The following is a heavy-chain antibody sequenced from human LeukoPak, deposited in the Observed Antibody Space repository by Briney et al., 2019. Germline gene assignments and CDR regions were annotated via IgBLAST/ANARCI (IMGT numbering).Heavy chain of an antibody. CDR3: ARDKV. Sequence: SETLSFTCTVSGGSISSSSYYWGWIRQPPGKGLEWIGSIYYSGSTYYNPSLKSRVTISVDTSKNQFSLKLSSVTAADTAVYYCARDKVWGQGTLVTVSS. V-gene: IGHV4-39*07. CDR1: GGSISSSSYY. J-gene: IGHJ4*02. CDR2: IYYSGST.